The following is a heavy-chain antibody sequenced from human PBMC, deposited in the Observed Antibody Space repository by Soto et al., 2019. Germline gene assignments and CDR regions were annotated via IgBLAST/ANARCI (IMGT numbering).Heavy chain of an antibody. J-gene: IGHJ4*02. V-gene: IGHV1-18*01. CDR2: ISAYNGNT. CDR3: ARDPSTFDPYCSGGSCYSYYFDY. D-gene: IGHD2-15*01. Sequence: ASVKVSCKASGYTFTSYGISWVRQAPGQGLEWMGWISAYNGNTNYAQKLQGRVTMTTDTSTGTAYMELRSLRSDDTAVYYCARDPSTFDPYCSGGSCYSYYFDYWGQGTLVTVSS. CDR1: GYTFTSYG.